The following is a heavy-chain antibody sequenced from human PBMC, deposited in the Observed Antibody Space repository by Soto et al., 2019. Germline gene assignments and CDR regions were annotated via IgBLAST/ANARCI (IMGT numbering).Heavy chain of an antibody. CDR2: IYYSGST. CDR1: GGSISSSSYY. CDR3: ARHYTVTTFFNWFDP. J-gene: IGHJ5*02. Sequence: PSETLSLTCTVSGGSISSSSYYWGWIRQPPGKGLEWIGSIYYSGSTYYNPSLKSRVTISVDTSKNQFSLKLSSVTAADTAVYYCARHYTVTTFFNWFDPWGQGTLVTVSS. D-gene: IGHD4-17*01. V-gene: IGHV4-39*01.